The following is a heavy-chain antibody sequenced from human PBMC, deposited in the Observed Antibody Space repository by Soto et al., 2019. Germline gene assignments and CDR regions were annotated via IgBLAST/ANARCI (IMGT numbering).Heavy chain of an antibody. CDR1: GYTLTDLS. D-gene: IGHD3-3*01. Sequence: APVKVSCKVSGYTLTDLSMQWVRQAPGKGHERMGGFDPEDGETIYAQKFQGRVTMTEDTATDIAYMELSSLRSEDTAVYYCATHRSGRFLEWLPEGSLGYWGQGTLVTVSS. V-gene: IGHV1-24*01. CDR3: ATHRSGRFLEWLPEGSLGY. CDR2: FDPEDGET. J-gene: IGHJ4*02.